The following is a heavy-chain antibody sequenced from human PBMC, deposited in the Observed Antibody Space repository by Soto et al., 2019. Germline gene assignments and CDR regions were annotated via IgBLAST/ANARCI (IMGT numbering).Heavy chain of an antibody. CDR1: GLTFSMFS. J-gene: IGHJ5*02. CDR2: ISSNGDST. CDR3: VHPRSTVQIPPT. V-gene: IGHV3-64D*06. D-gene: IGHD4-17*01. Sequence: XVSLLLCCSASGLTFSMFSMHWVRQAPGKGLEYVSGISSNGDSTYYADSVKGRFTISRDNSKNTLYLQMSSLRAVDTAVYYCVHPRSTVQIPPTWGQGTLVTVSS.